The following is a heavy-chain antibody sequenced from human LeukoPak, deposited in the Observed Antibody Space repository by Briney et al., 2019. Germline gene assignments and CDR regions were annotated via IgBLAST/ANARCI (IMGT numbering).Heavy chain of an antibody. Sequence: PGGSLRLSCAASEFTFSSYAMSWVRQAPGKGLEWVSAISGSGGSTYYADSVKGRFTISRDNSKNTLYLQMNSLRAEDTAVYYCAKVSLESTLYYFDYWGQGTLVTVSS. J-gene: IGHJ4*02. CDR2: ISGSGGST. CDR1: EFTFSSYA. CDR3: AKVSLESTLYYFDY. D-gene: IGHD3-3*01. V-gene: IGHV3-23*01.